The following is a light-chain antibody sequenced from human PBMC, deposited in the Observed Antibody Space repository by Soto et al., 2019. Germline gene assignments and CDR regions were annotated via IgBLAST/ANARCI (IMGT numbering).Light chain of an antibody. CDR2: GAS. CDR1: QSVSDN. Sequence: EIVMTQSPVTLSVSPGERATLSCRASQSVSDNLAWYQQKPGQAPRLLFYGASTRATDIPVRFSGSGSGTEFTLTISSLQSEDFAVYYCQVWDTTTDHCVFGTGT. V-gene: IGKV3D-15*01. CDR3: QVWDTTTDHCV. J-gene: IGKJ3*01.